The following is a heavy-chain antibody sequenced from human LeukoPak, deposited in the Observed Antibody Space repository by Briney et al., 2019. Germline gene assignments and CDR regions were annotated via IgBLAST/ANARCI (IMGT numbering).Heavy chain of an antibody. V-gene: IGHV4-38-2*01. D-gene: IGHD6-19*01. CDR1: GYSISSGSY. Sequence: PSETLSLTCDVSGYSISSGSYWGWIRQPPGKGLEWIGSIYHSGSTYYTPSLKSRVTISLDTSKNQFSLKVTSVTAADTAVYYCATITNQWLDPFDFWGQGTLVTVSS. CDR2: IYHSGST. J-gene: IGHJ4*02. CDR3: ATITNQWLDPFDF.